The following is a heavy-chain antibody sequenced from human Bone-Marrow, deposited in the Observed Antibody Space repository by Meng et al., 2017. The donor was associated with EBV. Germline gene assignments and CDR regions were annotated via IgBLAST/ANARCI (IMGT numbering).Heavy chain of an antibody. V-gene: IGHV1-2*06. J-gene: IGHJ4*02. D-gene: IGHD6-19*01. CDR1: GYNFRNYF. CDR3: AGGWAPDY. CDR2: INPLTGVT. Sequence: QGQRVRSGGELKTPGASGKVSCKASGYNFRNYFMHWVRQAPGQGLEYMGRINPLTGVTNYVQKFQGRVTVTRDTSISTSDMELSGLTHDDTAVYFCAGGWAPDYWGQGTLVTVSS.